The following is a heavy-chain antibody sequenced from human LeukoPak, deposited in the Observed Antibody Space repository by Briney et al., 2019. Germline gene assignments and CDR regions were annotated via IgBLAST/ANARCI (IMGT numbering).Heavy chain of an antibody. V-gene: IGHV3-21*01. CDR3: ARSRTSSPYDKNLNF. CDR1: GFTFSSYT. Sequence: GGSLRLSCAASGFTFSSYTMSWVREAPGKGLEWVSSISSSINYIYHANSVKGRFTISRDDAQNSVYLQMNSLKDEDTAVYYCARSRTSSPYDKNLNFWGQGTLVIVSS. D-gene: IGHD1-14*01. J-gene: IGHJ4*02. CDR2: ISSSINYI.